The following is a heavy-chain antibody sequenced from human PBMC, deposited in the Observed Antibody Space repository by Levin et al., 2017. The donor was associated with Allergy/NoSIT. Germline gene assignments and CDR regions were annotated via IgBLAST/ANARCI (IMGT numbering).Heavy chain of an antibody. V-gene: IGHV4-39*01. CDR3: ARTSTYCSGGSCYFQY. Sequence: PGGSLRLSCAVSGGSISRSSYYWGWIRQPPGKGLEWIVSMYYSGTTYYNPSLKSRVTISVDTSKNQFSLKLSSVTAADTAVYYCARTSTYCSGGSCYFQYWGQGTLVTVSS. D-gene: IGHD2-15*01. J-gene: IGHJ1*01. CDR1: GGSISRSSYY. CDR2: MYYSGTT.